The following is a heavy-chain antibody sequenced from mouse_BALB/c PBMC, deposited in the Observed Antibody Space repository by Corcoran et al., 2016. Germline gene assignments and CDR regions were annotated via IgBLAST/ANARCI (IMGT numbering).Heavy chain of an antibody. CDR1: GYTFTNNG. J-gene: IGHJ4*01. CDR3: TREPYAMDY. V-gene: IGHV9-3-1*01. CDR2: INTYTGEP. Sequence: QIQLVQSGPELKKPGETVQISCKASGYTFTNNGMNWVRQAPGKGLKWMGWINTYTGEPTYADDFKGRFAFSLEASASTAYLQINNLKNEDTATYFCTREPYAMDYWGQGTSVTVSS.